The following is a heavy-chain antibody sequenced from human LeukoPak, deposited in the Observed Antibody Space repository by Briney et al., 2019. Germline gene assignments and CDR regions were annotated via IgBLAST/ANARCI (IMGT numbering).Heavy chain of an antibody. D-gene: IGHD2-8*02. CDR2: IFPSGGEI. CDR1: GFTFSTFA. V-gene: IGHV3-23*01. CDR3: ATYRQVLLPFES. J-gene: IGHJ4*02. Sequence: GGSLRLSCAASGFTFSTFAMIWVRQPPGKGLGWVSSIFPSGGEIHYADSVRGRFTISRDNSKSTQSLQMNSLRAEDTAIYYCATYRQVLLPFESWGQGTLVTVSS.